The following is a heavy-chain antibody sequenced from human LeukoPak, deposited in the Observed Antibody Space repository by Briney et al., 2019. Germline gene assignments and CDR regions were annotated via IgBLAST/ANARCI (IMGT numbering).Heavy chain of an antibody. CDR1: GFTFSSYG. CDR2: VGYNGRNT. J-gene: IGHJ4*02. CDR3: AKDLRAYCGGDCSDGYYFDY. V-gene: IGHV3-30*02. Sequence: GGSLRLSCAASGFTFSSYGMYWVRQAPGKGLEWVAYVGYNGRNTNFGDSVKGRFTISRDNSKNTLYLQMNSLRAEDTAVYYCAKDLRAYCGGDCSDGYYFDYWGQGTLVTVSS. D-gene: IGHD2-21*01.